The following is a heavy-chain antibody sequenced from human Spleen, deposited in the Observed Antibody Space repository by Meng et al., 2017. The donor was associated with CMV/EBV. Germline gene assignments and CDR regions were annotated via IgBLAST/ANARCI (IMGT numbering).Heavy chain of an antibody. CDR2: ITAIGGVM. Sequence: GESLKISCAASGFSFSSNPMTWVRQAPRKGLEWVSGITAIGGVMYYADSVKGRFTMSRDSSKNTVYLQMNSLRDEDTAVYYCVKGGGCSSSGCMNWFDPWGQGALVTVSS. CDR1: GFSFSSNP. D-gene: IGHD2-2*01. CDR3: VKGGGCSSSGCMNWFDP. J-gene: IGHJ5*02. V-gene: IGHV3-23*01.